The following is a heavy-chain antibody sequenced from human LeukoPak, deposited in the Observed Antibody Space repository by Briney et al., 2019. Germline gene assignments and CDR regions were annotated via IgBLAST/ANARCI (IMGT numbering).Heavy chain of an antibody. J-gene: IGHJ4*02. Sequence: PGGSLRLSCAASGFTFDDYAMHWVRQAPGKGLEWVSGISWNSGSIGYADSVKGRFTISRDNSKNSLYLQMNSLRAEDTALYYCASGYSYGYSAGWDRPFDYWGQGTLVTVSS. CDR1: GFTFDDYA. CDR2: ISWNSGSI. D-gene: IGHD5-18*01. CDR3: ASGYSYGYSAGWDRPFDY. V-gene: IGHV3-9*01.